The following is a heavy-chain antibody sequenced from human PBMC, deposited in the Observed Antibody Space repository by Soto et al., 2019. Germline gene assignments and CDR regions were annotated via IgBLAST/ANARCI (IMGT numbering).Heavy chain of an antibody. Sequence: PSETLSLTSVVYRGCLSVYYWSWIRQPPGKGLEWIGEINHSGSTHYSPSLKSRVTMSVDTSKNHFSVKLTSVTAADTATYYCARVPLRGTSSYYMDVWATGTTVTVSS. CDR1: RGCLSVYY. CDR2: INHSGST. V-gene: IGHV4-34*01. CDR3: ARVPLRGTSSYYMDV. D-gene: IGHD1-1*01. J-gene: IGHJ6*03.